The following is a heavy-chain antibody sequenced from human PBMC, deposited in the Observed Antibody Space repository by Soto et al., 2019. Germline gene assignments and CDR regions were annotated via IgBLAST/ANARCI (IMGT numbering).Heavy chain of an antibody. J-gene: IGHJ6*02. CDR2: VFGGGRT. D-gene: IGHD3-3*01. CDR3: ARDTMRGSSHSPYYYYGMDV. CDR1: GGSINSYY. V-gene: IGHV4-4*07. Sequence: PTETLALTCTVSGGSINSYYWNWIRQPPGKGLEWIGLVFGGGRTKYNPSLTSRVNVSVDTSKNPFSLRLNSVTAADTAVYSCARDTMRGSSHSPYYYYGMDVWGQGHTVTVSS.